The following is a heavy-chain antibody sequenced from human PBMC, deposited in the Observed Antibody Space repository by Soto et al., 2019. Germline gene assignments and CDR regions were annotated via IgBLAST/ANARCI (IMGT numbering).Heavy chain of an antibody. CDR2: INHSGST. CDR1: GGSFSGYY. Sequence: SETLSLTCAVYGGSFSGYYWSWIRQPPGKGLEWIGEINHSGSTNYNPSLKSRVTISVDTSKNQFSLKLSSVTAADTAVYYCARGENRLHSYFDYWGPGTLVTVFS. V-gene: IGHV4-34*01. J-gene: IGHJ4*02. CDR3: ARGENRLHSYFDY.